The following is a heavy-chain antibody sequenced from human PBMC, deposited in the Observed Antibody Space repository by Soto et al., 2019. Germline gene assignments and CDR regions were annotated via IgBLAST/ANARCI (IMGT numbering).Heavy chain of an antibody. CDR1: GGSISSGGYY. CDR3: ATRAVAGFLVLSYYGMDV. D-gene: IGHD6-19*01. V-gene: IGHV4-31*03. Sequence: PSETLSLTCTVSGGSISSGGYYWSWIRQHPGKGLEWIGYIYYSGSTYYNPSLKSRVTISVDTSKNQFSLKLSSVTAADTAVYYCATRAVAGFLVLSYYGMDVWGQGTTVTVSS. J-gene: IGHJ6*02. CDR2: IYYSGST.